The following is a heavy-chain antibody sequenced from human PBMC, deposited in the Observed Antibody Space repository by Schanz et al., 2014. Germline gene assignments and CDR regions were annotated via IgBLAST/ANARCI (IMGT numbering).Heavy chain of an antibody. CDR2: ITGAGDTT. D-gene: IGHD2-15*01. V-gene: IGHV3-23*01. Sequence: EVQLLESGGGLVQPGGSLRLSCAASRFTFSSYAMSWVRQAPGKGLEWVSGITGAGDTTKYAVSVKGRFTISRDNSKNTLYLQMNRLRAEDAAVYYCARERWLGGPLDYWGQGTLGAVSS. CDR1: RFTFSSYA. CDR3: ARERWLGGPLDY. J-gene: IGHJ4*02.